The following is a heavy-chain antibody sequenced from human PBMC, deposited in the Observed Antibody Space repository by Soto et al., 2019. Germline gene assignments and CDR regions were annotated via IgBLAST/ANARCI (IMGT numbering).Heavy chain of an antibody. CDR3: ARVDGYDKVDYYYYYGMDV. CDR2: IIPIFGTA. CDR1: GGTFSSYA. V-gene: IGHV1-69*12. Sequence: QVQLVQSGAEVKKPGSSVKVSCKASGGTFSSYAISWVRQAPGQGLEWMGGIIPIFGTANYAQKFQGRVTITADESTSTAYMELSSLRSEETAVYYCARVDGYDKVDYYYYYGMDVWGQGTTVTVSS. J-gene: IGHJ6*02. D-gene: IGHD5-12*01.